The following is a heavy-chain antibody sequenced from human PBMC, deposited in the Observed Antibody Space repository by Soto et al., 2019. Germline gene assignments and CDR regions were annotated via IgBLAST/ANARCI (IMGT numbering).Heavy chain of an antibody. D-gene: IGHD1-26*01. V-gene: IGHV3-23*01. CDR1: GFTFSSYA. J-gene: IGHJ6*02. CDR3: AKDLASGSYYGYYCYYGMDV. CDR2: ISGSGGST. Sequence: GGSLRLSCAASGFTFSSYAMSWVRQAPGKGLEWVSAISGSGGSTYYADSVKGRFTISRDNSKNTLYLQMNSPRAEDTAVYYYAKDLASGSYYGYYCYYGMDVRGQGTTVTVSS.